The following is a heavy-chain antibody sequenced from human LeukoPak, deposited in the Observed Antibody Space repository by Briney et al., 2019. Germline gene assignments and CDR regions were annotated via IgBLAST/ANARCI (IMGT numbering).Heavy chain of an antibody. CDR3: ARGPPNYYGSGSYPDY. CDR1: GYTFTSYG. V-gene: IGHV1-18*01. D-gene: IGHD3-10*01. J-gene: IGHJ4*02. CDR2: ISAYNGNT. Sequence: ASVKVSCKSSGYTFTSYGIIWVRQAPGQGLEWMGWISAYNGNTNYAQKLQGRVTMTADTSTSTAYMELRSLRSDDTAVYYCARGPPNYYGSGSYPDYWGQGTLVTVSS.